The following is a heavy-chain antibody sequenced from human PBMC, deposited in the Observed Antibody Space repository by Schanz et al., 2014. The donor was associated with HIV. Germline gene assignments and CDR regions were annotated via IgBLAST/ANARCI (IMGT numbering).Heavy chain of an antibody. CDR1: GGTFSSYA. D-gene: IGHD4-4*01. J-gene: IGHJ2*01. V-gene: IGHV1-69*01. CDR2: FIPIFGTT. CDR3: ASQYSNYDSSRRYHWYFDL. Sequence: QVPVVQSGSEVKKPGSSVKVSCKASGGTFSSYAISWVRQAPGQGLEWMGGFIPIFGTTNYAQKFQGRVTITADESTSTTYLELSSLRSEDTAVYYCASQYSNYDSSRRYHWYFDLWGRGTLVTVSS.